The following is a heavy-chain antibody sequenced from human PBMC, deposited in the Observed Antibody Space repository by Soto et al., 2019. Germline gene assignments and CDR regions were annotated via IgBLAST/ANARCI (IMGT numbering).Heavy chain of an antibody. CDR3: ARSQYSSSSGR. CDR1: GFTFSASW. J-gene: IGHJ4*02. D-gene: IGHD6-6*01. V-gene: IGHV3-7*01. CDR2: INDNGRDE. Sequence: GSLRLSCAASGFTFSASWVAWIRQAPGKGLEWVASINDNGRDEYYVDSVRGRFTVSRDNAKNSLYLQMNSLRAEDTAVYYCARSQYSSSSGRWGLGTLVTVSS.